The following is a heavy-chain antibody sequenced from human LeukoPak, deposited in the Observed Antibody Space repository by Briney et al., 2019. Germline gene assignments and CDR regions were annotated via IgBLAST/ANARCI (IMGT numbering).Heavy chain of an antibody. Sequence: ASVKVSCKASGYSFTGYYIHWVRQAPGQGLEWMGRINPNSGGTNYAQRFQGRVTMTRDTSISTAYMELSRLTSDDTAVYYCAREWSYGDYYDYWGQGTLVTVSS. D-gene: IGHD4-17*01. CDR3: AREWSYGDYYDY. J-gene: IGHJ4*02. CDR1: GYSFTGYY. CDR2: INPNSGGT. V-gene: IGHV1-2*06.